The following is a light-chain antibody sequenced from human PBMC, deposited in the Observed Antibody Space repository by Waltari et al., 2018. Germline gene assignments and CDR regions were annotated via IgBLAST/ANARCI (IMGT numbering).Light chain of an antibody. CDR3: QQYYSSPWT. CDR1: EFVGNDY. V-gene: IGKV3-20*01. Sequence: DIVLTQSPGTLSWSPGERATLPCRASEFVGNDYLAWYQQKPGQAPRLLIYDASRRATGTPDRFSGSGSGTDFSLTISRLEPEDFAVYYCQQYYSSPWTFGQGTKVDI. J-gene: IGKJ1*01. CDR2: DAS.